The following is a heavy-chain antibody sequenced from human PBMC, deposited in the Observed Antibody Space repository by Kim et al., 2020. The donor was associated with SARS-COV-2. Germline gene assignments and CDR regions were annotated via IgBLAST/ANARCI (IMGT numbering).Heavy chain of an antibody. Sequence: YTPSLKSRVTISVDTSKNQFSLKLSSVTAADTAVYYCARSYGPHNWFDPWGQGTLVTVSS. V-gene: IGHV4-34*01. CDR3: ARSYGPHNWFDP. D-gene: IGHD3-10*01. J-gene: IGHJ5*02.